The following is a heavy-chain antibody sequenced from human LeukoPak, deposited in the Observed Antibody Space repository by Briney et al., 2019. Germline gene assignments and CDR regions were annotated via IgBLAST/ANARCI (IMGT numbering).Heavy chain of an antibody. CDR3: GRGYHLGGIDV. V-gene: IGHV1-18*01. J-gene: IGHJ6*02. D-gene: IGHD3-3*02. Sequence: ASVKVFCKASGYTFISYGMSWVRQAPGQGLEWMGWISAYNGNTNYTQKLQGKVTMTTDTSTSTAYMELRSLGSDDTAVYYCGRGYHLGGIDVWGQGTTVTVSS. CDR2: ISAYNGNT. CDR1: GYTFISYG.